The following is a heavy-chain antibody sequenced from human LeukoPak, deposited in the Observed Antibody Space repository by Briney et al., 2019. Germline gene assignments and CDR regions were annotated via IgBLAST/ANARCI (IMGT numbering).Heavy chain of an antibody. V-gene: IGHV3-53*01. CDR1: GFTVSSNY. Sequence: GGSLRLSCAASGFTVSSNYMSWVRQAPGKGLEWVSVIYSGGSTYYADSVKGRFTISRDNSKNTLYLQLNSLRADDTAVYYCAKDPDYDILTGTTFDYWGQGTLVTVSS. J-gene: IGHJ4*02. CDR3: AKDPDYDILTGTTFDY. CDR2: IYSGGST. D-gene: IGHD3-9*01.